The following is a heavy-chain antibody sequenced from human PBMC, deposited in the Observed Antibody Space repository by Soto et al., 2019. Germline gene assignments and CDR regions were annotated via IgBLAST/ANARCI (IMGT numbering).Heavy chain of an antibody. Sequence: PSETLSLTCAVSGGSISSANWWTWVRQPPGKGLEWIGEIYHGGSTSYNPSLKSRVTLSLDKFKNHFSLNLTSVTAADTAVYYCARGGLAARKGRWFDPWGQGTLVTVSS. D-gene: IGHD6-6*01. V-gene: IGHV4-4*02. CDR3: ARGGLAARKGRWFDP. CDR2: IYHGGST. J-gene: IGHJ5*02. CDR1: GGSISSANW.